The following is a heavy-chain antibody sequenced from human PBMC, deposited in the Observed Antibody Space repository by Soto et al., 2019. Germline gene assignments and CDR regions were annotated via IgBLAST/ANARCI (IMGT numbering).Heavy chain of an antibody. CDR2: IYHSGRN. CDR1: GGSISSGGYS. Sequence: QLQLQESGSGVVKPSQTLSLTCAVSGGSISSGGYSWSWIRQPPGKGLEWIGYIYHSGRNYYNPSLKSRVTISVDRSNNQFSLKLSSVTAADTAVYYCARVPGLWGRGTLVTVSS. J-gene: IGHJ2*01. V-gene: IGHV4-30-2*01. CDR3: ARVPGL.